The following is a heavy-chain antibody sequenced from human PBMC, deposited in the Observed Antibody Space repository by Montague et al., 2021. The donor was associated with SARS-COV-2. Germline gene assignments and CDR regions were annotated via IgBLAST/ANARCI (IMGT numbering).Heavy chain of an antibody. CDR2: IYSNGTT. V-gene: IGHV3-66*01. CDR1: GFMLAFNY. D-gene: IGHD3-10*01. CDR3: ASNPLWFGELSLHY. Sequence: SLRLSCAASGFMLAFNYMTWVRQAPGKGLEWVSIIYSNGTTYYSDSVKGRFTISRDTSKNTVYLQLNSLRVEDTAVYYYASNPLWFGELSLHYWGQGALITVSS. J-gene: IGHJ4*02.